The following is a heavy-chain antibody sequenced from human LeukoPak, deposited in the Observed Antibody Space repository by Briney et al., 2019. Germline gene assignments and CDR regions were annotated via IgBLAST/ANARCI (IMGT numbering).Heavy chain of an antibody. CDR3: AKDTYQLLYMGWFDP. Sequence: QAGGSLRLSCAASGFTFSSYDMHWVRQATGKGLEWVSAIGTAGDTNYPGSVKGRFTISRENAKNSLYLQMNSLRAEDTAVYYCAKDTYQLLYMGWFDPWGQGTLVTVSS. J-gene: IGHJ5*02. V-gene: IGHV3-13*01. D-gene: IGHD2-2*02. CDR1: GFTFSSYD. CDR2: IGTAGDT.